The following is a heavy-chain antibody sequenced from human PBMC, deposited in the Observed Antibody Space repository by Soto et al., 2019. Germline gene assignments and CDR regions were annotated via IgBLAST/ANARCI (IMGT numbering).Heavy chain of an antibody. CDR3: ARVRLMATAGTARYYYGLDV. V-gene: IGHV4-31*03. CDR1: GGSIRSGGYY. CDR2: IYYSGNT. Sequence: PSETLSLTCTVSGGSIRSGGYYWSWIRHLPGKGLEWIGHIYYSGNTYYNPSLKSRLAISVDTSKNQFSLKLNSVTAADTAVYYCARVRLMATAGTARYYYGLDVWGQGTTVTVSS. J-gene: IGHJ6*02. D-gene: IGHD2-21*02.